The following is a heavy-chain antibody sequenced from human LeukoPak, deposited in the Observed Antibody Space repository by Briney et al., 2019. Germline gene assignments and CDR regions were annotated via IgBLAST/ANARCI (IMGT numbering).Heavy chain of an antibody. V-gene: IGHV1-2*02. CDR1: GYTFTGYY. CDR3: ARVRDYDYVWGSYRYTYFDY. Sequence: ASVKVSCKASGYTFTGYYMHWVRQAPGQGLEWMGWIDPNSGGTNYAQKFQGRVTMTRDTSISTAYMELSRLRSDDTAVYYCARVRDYDYVWGSYRYTYFDYWGQGTLVTVSS. J-gene: IGHJ4*02. CDR2: IDPNSGGT. D-gene: IGHD3-16*02.